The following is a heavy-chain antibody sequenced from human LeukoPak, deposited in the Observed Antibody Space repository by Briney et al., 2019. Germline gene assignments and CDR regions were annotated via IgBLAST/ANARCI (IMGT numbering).Heavy chain of an antibody. D-gene: IGHD3-16*01. J-gene: IGHJ4*02. V-gene: IGHV4-4*07. CDR1: GGSISSYY. Sequence: SETLSLTCTVSGGSISSYYWSWIRQPAGKGLDWIGRIYTSGSTNYNPSLKSRVTMSVDTSKNQFSLKLSSVTAADTAVYYCAREMGTFGGVMPLDYWGQGTLVTVSS. CDR3: AREMGTFGGVMPLDY. CDR2: IYTSGST.